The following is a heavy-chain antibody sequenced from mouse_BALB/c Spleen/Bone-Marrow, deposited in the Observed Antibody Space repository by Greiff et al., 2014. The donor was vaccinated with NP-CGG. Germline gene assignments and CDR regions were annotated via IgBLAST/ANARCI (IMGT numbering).Heavy chain of an antibody. CDR1: GYTFTSYT. Sequence: VQLQESGAELARPGASVKISCKASGYTFTSYTMHWVRQRPGQGLEWIGYINPSSGYTNYNQKFKDKAILTADKSSSTAYMQLSSLTSEDSAVYYCARRYYGNPFDYWGQGTTLTVSS. CDR2: INPSSGYT. CDR3: ARRYYGNPFDY. V-gene: IGHV1-4*01. J-gene: IGHJ2*01. D-gene: IGHD2-1*01.